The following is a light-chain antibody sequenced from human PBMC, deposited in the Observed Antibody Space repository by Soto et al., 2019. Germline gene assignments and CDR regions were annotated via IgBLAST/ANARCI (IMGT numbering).Light chain of an antibody. CDR1: QGIGNY. J-gene: IGKJ5*01. Sequence: DIQMTQSPSSLSASIGDRDTITCRASQGIGNYLAWYQQKPGKVPKLLIYAASSLQSGVPSRFSGSGSGTDFTLTISSLQPEDFATYYCQQSYSTLITFGQGTRLEIK. V-gene: IGKV1-27*01. CDR2: AAS. CDR3: QQSYSTLIT.